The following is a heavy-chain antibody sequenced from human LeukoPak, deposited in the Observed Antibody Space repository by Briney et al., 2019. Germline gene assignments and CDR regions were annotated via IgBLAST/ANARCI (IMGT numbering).Heavy chain of an antibody. J-gene: IGHJ6*04. CDR2: INHGGTT. CDR3: ARGLRLPSRSTPAVPHV. V-gene: IGHV4-34*01. D-gene: IGHD2/OR15-2a*01. Sequence: PSETLSLTCAVYGGSFSDYYWNWIRQPPGKGLEWIGEINHGGTTNYNPSLKSRVTISVDTSKNQFSLRLSAVTAADTAVYHCARGLRLPSRSTPAVPHVWGKGTTVTVSA. CDR1: GGSFSDYY.